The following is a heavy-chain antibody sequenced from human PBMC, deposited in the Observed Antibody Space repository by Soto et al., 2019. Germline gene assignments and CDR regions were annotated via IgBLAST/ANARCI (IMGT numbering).Heavy chain of an antibody. CDR2: IIPIFGTA. Sequence: SVKVSCKASGGTFSSYAISWARQAPGQGLEWMGGIIPIFGTANYAQKFQGRVTITADESTSTAYMELSSLRSEDTAVYYCARGEGIYCGRDCYSVAQTFDYWG. CDR3: ARGEGIYCGRDCYSVAQTFDY. CDR1: GGTFSSYA. V-gene: IGHV1-69*13. J-gene: IGHJ4*01. D-gene: IGHD2-21*02.